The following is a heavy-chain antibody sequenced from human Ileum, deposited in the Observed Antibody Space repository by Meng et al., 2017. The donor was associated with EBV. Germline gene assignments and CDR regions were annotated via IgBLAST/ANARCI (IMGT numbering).Heavy chain of an antibody. CDR1: GYTFTRFP. CDR2: INTDNGET. J-gene: IGHJ4*02. V-gene: IGHV1-3*04. D-gene: IGHD3/OR15-3a*01. CDR3: ASRPGFNIGPFDF. Sequence: HVQLVQCGAEGKKPGASVKLYCKASGYTFTRFPIHWVRQAHGQRPEWMGWINTDNGETEFSQKFQGRVTITRDTSATTAYMELISLRSEDTAVYYCASRPGFNIGPFDFWGQGTLVTVSS.